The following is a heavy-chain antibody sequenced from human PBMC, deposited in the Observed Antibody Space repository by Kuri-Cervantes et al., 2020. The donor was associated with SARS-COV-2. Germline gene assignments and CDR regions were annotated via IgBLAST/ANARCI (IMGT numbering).Heavy chain of an antibody. CDR2: ISGSGGST. Sequence: GGSLRLSCAASGFTFSSYAMSWVRQAPGKGLEWVSAISGSGGSTYYADSVKGRFTISRDNSKNTLYLQMNSLRTEDTAVYYCAKPTVRGELAFGYWGQGTLVTVSS. J-gene: IGHJ4*02. V-gene: IGHV3-23*01. CDR1: GFTFSSYA. D-gene: IGHD3-10*01. CDR3: AKPTVRGELAFGY.